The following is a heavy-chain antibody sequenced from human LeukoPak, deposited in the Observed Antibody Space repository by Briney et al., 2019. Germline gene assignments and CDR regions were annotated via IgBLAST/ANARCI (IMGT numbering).Heavy chain of an antibody. CDR2: ISYDGSNK. V-gene: IGHV3-30-3*01. Sequence: PGGSLRLSCAASGFTFSSYAMHWVRQAPGKGLEWVAVISYDGSNKYYADSVKGRFTISRDNAKNSLYLQMNSLRAEDTAVYYCARDRGQYGDYRADFQHWGQGTLVTVSS. CDR3: ARDRGQYGDYRADFQH. CDR1: GFTFSSYA. D-gene: IGHD4-17*01. J-gene: IGHJ1*01.